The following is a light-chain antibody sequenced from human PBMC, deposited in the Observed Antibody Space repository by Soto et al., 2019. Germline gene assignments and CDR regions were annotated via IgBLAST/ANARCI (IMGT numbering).Light chain of an antibody. J-gene: IGKJ5*01. CDR2: DTS. CDR3: QQCGSPST. CDR1: QSVSSS. Sequence: EIVVTQSPATLSVSPGERVTLSCRASQSVSSSLAWYQQRPGQAPRLLIYDTSTRAAGIAARFSGSGSGTEFTLTISSLQSEDFAVYYCQQCGSPSTFGQGTRLEIK. V-gene: IGKV3-15*01.